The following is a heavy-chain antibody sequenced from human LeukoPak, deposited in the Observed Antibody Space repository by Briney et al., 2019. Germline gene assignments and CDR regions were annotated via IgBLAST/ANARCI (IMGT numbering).Heavy chain of an antibody. V-gene: IGHV3-73*01. J-gene: IGHJ3*02. Sequence: GGSLRVSCAASGFTFIGSAMHWVRQAFGKGLEWVGRIRSKANSYATAYAASVKGRFIISRDDSKNTAYLQMNSLKTEDTAVYFCTRRAEASPGAFDIWGQGTMVTVSS. CDR2: IRSKANSYAT. CDR1: GFTFIGSA. CDR3: TRRAEASPGAFDI.